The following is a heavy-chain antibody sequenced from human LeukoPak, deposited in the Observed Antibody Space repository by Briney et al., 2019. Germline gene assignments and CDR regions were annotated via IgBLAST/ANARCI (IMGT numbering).Heavy chain of an antibody. CDR2: IKQDGTDK. D-gene: IGHD3-22*01. J-gene: IGHJ4*02. V-gene: IGHV3-7*01. CDR1: GFTFSTYW. CDR3: AREKLDTRGYVDY. Sequence: RGSLRLSCAGSGFTFSTYWMSWVRQAPGKGLDWVANIKQDGTDKYYVDSVKGRFTISRDNAKNLLYLQMNSLRAEDTAVYYCAREKLDTRGYVDYWGQGTLVTVSS.